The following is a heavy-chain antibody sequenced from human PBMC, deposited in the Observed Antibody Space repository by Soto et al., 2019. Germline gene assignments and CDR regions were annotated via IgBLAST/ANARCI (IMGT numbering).Heavy chain of an antibody. CDR3: ARALFPDVDIYAMDV. J-gene: IGHJ6*02. Sequence: PWGSRRLSCAASGSPFISYSMNWVRQAPGKGREWLAIIWNDGSNKFYAGSVQGRFTISRDNSKNTVYLQMNTLSAEDTAVYYCARALFPDVDIYAMDVWGQGTTVTVSS. D-gene: IGHD5-12*01. CDR2: IWNDGSNK. CDR1: GSPFISYS. V-gene: IGHV3-33*08.